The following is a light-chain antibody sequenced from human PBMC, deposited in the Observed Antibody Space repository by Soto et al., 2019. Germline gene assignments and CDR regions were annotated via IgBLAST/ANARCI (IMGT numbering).Light chain of an antibody. CDR3: QQYYSYPWT. CDR2: AAS. J-gene: IGKJ1*01. Sequence: ILITQSPGSLSSCTGDIVTITCRANQGISSYLAWYQQKPGKAPKLLIYAASTLQSGVPSRFSGSGSGTDFTLTISCLQSEDFATYYCQQYYSYPWTFGQGTKVDI. CDR1: QGISSY. V-gene: IGKV1-8*01.